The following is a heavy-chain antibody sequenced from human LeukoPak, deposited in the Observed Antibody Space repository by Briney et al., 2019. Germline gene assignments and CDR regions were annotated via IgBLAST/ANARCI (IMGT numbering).Heavy chain of an antibody. CDR3: ARRNFGTPDY. CDR1: GFTFSDSY. J-gene: IGHJ4*02. D-gene: IGHD1-1*01. V-gene: IGHV3-11*03. Sequence: PGGSLRLSCAASGFTFSDSYMSWIRQAPGKGLESVSFITSGGTYTNYADAVKGRFTISRDNAKNSLYLQMNSLRAEDTAVYYCARRNFGTPDYWGQGTLVTVSS. CDR2: ITSGGTYT.